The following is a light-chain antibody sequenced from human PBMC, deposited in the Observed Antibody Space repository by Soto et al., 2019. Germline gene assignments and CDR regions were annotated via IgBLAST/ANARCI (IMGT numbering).Light chain of an antibody. CDR3: QQGYNTGT. J-gene: IGKJ2*01. CDR1: QSIRSY. CDR2: SAS. V-gene: IGKV1-39*01. Sequence: DIQMTQSPSSLAASVGDRVTITCRASQSIRSYLNWYQQKPGKAPKLLISSASSLQSDVPSRFRGSGSGTDFTLTISSLQPEDFATYYCQQGYNTGTFGQGTKLEIK.